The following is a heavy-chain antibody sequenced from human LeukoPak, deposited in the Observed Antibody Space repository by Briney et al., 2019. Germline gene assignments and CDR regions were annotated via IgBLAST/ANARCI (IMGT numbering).Heavy chain of an antibody. J-gene: IGHJ6*02. CDR1: GFTFSSYG. Sequence: PGRSLRLSCAASGFTFSSYGMHWVRQAPGKGLVWVAVISYDGSNKYYADSVKGRFTISRDNSKNTLYLQMNSLRAEDTAVYFCAKGAHGSSPSYGMDVWDQGTTVTVSS. D-gene: IGHD2-2*01. CDR3: AKGAHGSSPSYGMDV. V-gene: IGHV3-30*18. CDR2: ISYDGSNK.